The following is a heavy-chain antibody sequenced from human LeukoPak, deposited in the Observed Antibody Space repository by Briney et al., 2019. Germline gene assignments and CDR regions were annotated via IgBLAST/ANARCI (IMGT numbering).Heavy chain of an antibody. CDR2: INPNSGGT. Sequence: ASVKVSCKASGYTFTGYYMHWVRQAPGQGLEWMGWINPNSGGTNYAQKFQGRVTMTRDTSISTAYMELSRLRSDDTAVYYCARDVYYYDSSGYYYLRYYYYGMDVWGQGTTVTVSS. D-gene: IGHD3-22*01. J-gene: IGHJ6*02. CDR1: GYTFTGYY. V-gene: IGHV1-2*02. CDR3: ARDVYYYDSSGYYYLRYYYYGMDV.